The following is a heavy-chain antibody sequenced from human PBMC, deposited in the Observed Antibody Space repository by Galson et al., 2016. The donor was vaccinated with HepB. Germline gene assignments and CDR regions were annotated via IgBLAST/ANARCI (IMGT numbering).Heavy chain of an antibody. Sequence: SLRLSCAASGFTSSVYGMHWLRQAPGKGLEWVAVIWDDGTNEKYADSVKGRFTISRDNSRNTLYLQLNSLRVEDTAVYYCAGGLGATPLLDYWGQGARVSVAS. CDR1: GFTSSVYG. J-gene: IGHJ4*02. D-gene: IGHD1-26*01. V-gene: IGHV3-33*01. CDR2: IWDDGTNE. CDR3: AGGLGATPLLDY.